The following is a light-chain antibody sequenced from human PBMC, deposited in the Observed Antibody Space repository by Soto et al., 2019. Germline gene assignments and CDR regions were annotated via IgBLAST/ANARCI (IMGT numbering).Light chain of an antibody. Sequence: QPVLTQPPSVSGAPGQRVTISCTGSSYNIGAGYDVHWYQQLPGTAPKLLIYGNSNRPSGVPDRFSGSKSGTTASLAITGRQAEDEADYYCQSYDSSLSGWVFGGGTKLTVL. V-gene: IGLV1-40*01. CDR1: SYNIGAGYD. J-gene: IGLJ3*02. CDR3: QSYDSSLSGWV. CDR2: GNS.